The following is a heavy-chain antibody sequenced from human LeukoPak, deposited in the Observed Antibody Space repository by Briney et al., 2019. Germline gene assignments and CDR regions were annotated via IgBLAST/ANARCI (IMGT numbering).Heavy chain of an antibody. V-gene: IGHV1-2*02. J-gene: IGHJ6*02. D-gene: IGHD7-27*01. CDR1: AYTFTAYY. CDR3: ARDELGTLYYYYGMDV. CDR2: INPNSGGT. Sequence: GASVTVSCKASAYTFTAYYIHWVRQAPGQGLEWMGWINPNSGGTNYAQKFQDRVTMTRDTSISTAYMELSRLRSDDTAVYYCARDELGTLYYYYGMDVWGQGTTVTVSS.